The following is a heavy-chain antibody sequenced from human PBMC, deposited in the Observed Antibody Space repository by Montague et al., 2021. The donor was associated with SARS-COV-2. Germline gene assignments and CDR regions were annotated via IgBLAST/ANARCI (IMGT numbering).Heavy chain of an antibody. CDR3: ARGRPVHGSFGQFVSFSSGAFDI. J-gene: IGHJ3*02. V-gene: IGHV4-34*01. CDR2: INQGGAP. CDR1: RGSFGNYY. Sequence: SETLSLTCAVSRGSFGNYYWTWIRQSPGKGLEWIGEINQGGAPNYTPSLKSRVTISLDTSKKQISLKLDSVTVADTAVFFRARGRPVHGSFGQFVSFSSGAFDIWAQGSLVIVSS. D-gene: IGHD3/OR15-3a*01.